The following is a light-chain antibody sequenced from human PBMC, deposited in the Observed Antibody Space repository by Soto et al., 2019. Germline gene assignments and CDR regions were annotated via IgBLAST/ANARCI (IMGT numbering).Light chain of an antibody. CDR1: QSVLYNSNNKNY. CDR3: QQYFGPPRT. J-gene: IGKJ1*01. CDR2: WAS. V-gene: IGKV4-1*01. Sequence: DIVMTQSPDSLAVSLGERATINCKSSQSVLYNSNNKNYLAWYQQKPGQPPKLLIYWASTRESGVPDRFSGSGSGTDFTLTISSLQAEDVAVYYCQQYFGPPRTFGQGTKVEIK.